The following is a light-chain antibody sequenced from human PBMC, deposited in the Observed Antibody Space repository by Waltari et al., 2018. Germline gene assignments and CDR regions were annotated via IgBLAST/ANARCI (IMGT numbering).Light chain of an antibody. V-gene: IGKV3D-15*01. CDR2: HAS. CDR3: QQYNRWPPLT. Sequence: EVVMTQSLATLSVSPGERATLSCMASQSIATDLAWYQHKPGQAPRLLIYHASTRATAIPTRFRGSGSGTDFTLTISGLQSEDSAVYYCQQYNRWPPLTFGGGTKVEI. CDR1: QSIATD. J-gene: IGKJ4*01.